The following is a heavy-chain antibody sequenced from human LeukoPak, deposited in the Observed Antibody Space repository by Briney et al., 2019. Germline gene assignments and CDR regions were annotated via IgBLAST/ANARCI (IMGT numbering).Heavy chain of an antibody. CDR3: ARGIAAAGTVWVY. CDR1: GGSISSYY. Sequence: SETLSLTCTVSGGSISSYYWGWIRQPPGKGLEWIGSIYYSGSTYYNPSLKSRVTISVDTSKNQFSLKLSSVTAADTAVYYCARGIAAAGTVWVYWGQGTLVTVSS. V-gene: IGHV4-39*01. D-gene: IGHD6-13*01. J-gene: IGHJ4*02. CDR2: IYYSGST.